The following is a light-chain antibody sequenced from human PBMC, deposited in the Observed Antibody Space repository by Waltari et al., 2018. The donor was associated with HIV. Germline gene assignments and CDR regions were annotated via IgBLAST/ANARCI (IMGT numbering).Light chain of an antibody. Sequence: QTVVTQEPSLTVSPGGTVTLTCASSTGPVTSGYYTNWFQQKPGQAPRPLIYSTSNKHSSTPARFSGSLLGGKAALTLSGVQPEDEAEYYCLLYYGGAWVFGGGTKLTVL. CDR1: TGPVTSGYY. CDR3: LLYYGGAWV. J-gene: IGLJ3*02. V-gene: IGLV7-43*01. CDR2: STS.